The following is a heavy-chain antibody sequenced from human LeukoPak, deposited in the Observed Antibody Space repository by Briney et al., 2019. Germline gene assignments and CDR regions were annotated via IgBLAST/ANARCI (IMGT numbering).Heavy chain of an antibody. J-gene: IGHJ4*02. CDR3: ARHGGSYIVDY. D-gene: IGHD1-26*01. CDR1: GYSFPTYW. Sequence: GESLKISCKGSGYSFPTYWIAWVRQMPGKGLEWMGIIYPDDSESRYSPSFQGQVTISADKSISTAYLQWSSLKASDTAMYYCARHGGSYIVDYWGQGTLVTVSS. V-gene: IGHV5-51*01. CDR2: IYPDDSES.